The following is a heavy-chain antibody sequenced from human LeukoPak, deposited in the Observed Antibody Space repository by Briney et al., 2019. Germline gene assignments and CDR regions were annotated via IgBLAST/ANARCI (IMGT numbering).Heavy chain of an antibody. Sequence: GGSLRLSCAASGFTFTCCWMSGLRQTPGKGLEWVASIKQDGREKLYADYVQGRFTISRANATNSLYLPVHRLRAADTAVYSCARVTGVTRYFDSWGQGILVTVSS. CDR1: GFTFTCCW. J-gene: IGHJ4*02. V-gene: IGHV3-7*01. CDR2: IKQDGREK. D-gene: IGHD4-23*01. CDR3: ARVTGVTRYFDS.